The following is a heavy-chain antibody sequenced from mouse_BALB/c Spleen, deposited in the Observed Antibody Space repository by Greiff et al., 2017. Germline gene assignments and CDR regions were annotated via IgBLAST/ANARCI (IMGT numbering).Heavy chain of an antibody. CDR2: IYPGDGDT. D-gene: IGHD2-2*01. J-gene: IGHJ3*01. CDR1: GYAFSSYW. Sequence: VQLQQSGAELVRPGSSVKISCKASGYAFSSYWMNWVKQRPGQGLEWIGQIYPGDGDTNYNGKFKGKATLTADKSSSTAYMQLSSLTSEDSAVYFCARDGYDVPFAYWGQGTLVTVSA. V-gene: IGHV1-80*01. CDR3: ARDGYDVPFAY.